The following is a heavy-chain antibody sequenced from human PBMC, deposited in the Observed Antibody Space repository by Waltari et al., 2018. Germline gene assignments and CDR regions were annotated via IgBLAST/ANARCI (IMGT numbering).Heavy chain of an antibody. CDR1: GFTFSSYW. D-gene: IGHD3-3*01. CDR2: IKQDGSEI. CDR3: ARAPFGVAPFDI. J-gene: IGHJ3*02. V-gene: IGHV3-7*01. Sequence: EVQLVESGGGLVQPGGSLRLSCAASGFTFSSYWMSWVRQAPGKGLEWVANIKQDGSEIYYVASVKGRFTISRDNAKNSLYLQMNSLRAEDTAVYYCARAPFGVAPFDIWGQGTMVTVSS.